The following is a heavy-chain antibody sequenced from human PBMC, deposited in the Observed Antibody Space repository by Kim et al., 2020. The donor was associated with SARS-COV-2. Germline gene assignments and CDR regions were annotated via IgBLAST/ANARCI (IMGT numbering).Heavy chain of an antibody. Sequence: SETLSLTCAVYGGSFSGYYWSWIRQPPGKGLEWIGEINHSGSTNYNPSLKSRVTISVDTSKNQFSLKLSSVTAADTAVYYCASRSRFLEWLLYRYAPFD. V-gene: IGHV4-34*01. D-gene: IGHD3-3*01. CDR2: INHSGST. J-gene: IGHJ4*01. CDR3: ASRSRFLEWLLYRYAPFD. CDR1: GGSFSGYY.